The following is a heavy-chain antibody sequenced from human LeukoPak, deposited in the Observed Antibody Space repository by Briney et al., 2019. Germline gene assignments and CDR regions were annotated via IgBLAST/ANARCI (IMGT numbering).Heavy chain of an antibody. D-gene: IGHD3-10*01. V-gene: IGHV4-61*01. CDR3: ARGRRITMVRGVIFDY. CDR1: GGSVSSGSYY. Sequence: SETLSLTCTVSGGSVSSGSYYWSWIRQPPGKGLEWIGYIYYSGSTNYNPSLKSRVTISVDTSKNQFSLKLSSVTAADTAVYYCARGRRITMVRGVIFDYWGQGTLVTVSS. CDR2: IYYSGST. J-gene: IGHJ4*02.